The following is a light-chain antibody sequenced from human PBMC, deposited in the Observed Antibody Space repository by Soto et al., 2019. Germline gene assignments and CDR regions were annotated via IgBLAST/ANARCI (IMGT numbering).Light chain of an antibody. CDR3: QQRSNWLWT. Sequence: EIVLTQSPATLSLSPGERATLCCRASQSVSSYLAWYQQKPGQAPRLLIYDASNRATGIPARFSGSGSGTDFTLTISSLEPEDFAVYYCQQRSNWLWTFGQGTKV. J-gene: IGKJ1*01. CDR2: DAS. CDR1: QSVSSY. V-gene: IGKV3-11*01.